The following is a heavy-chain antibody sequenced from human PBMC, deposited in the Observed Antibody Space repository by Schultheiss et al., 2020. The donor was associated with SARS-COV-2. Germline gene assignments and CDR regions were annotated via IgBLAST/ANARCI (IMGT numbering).Heavy chain of an antibody. CDR1: GGSISSGGYY. Sequence: ETLSLTCTVSGGSISSGGYYWSWIRQHPGKGLEWIGYIYYSGSTNYNPSLKSRVTISVDTSKNQFSLKLSSVTAADTAVYYCAGSYYSIGAFDIWGQGTMVTVSS. J-gene: IGHJ3*02. CDR3: AGSYYSIGAFDI. CDR2: IYYSGST. V-gene: IGHV4-61*08. D-gene: IGHD1-26*01.